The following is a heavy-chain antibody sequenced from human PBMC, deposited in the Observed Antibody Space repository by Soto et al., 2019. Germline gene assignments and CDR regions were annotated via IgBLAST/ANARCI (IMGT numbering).Heavy chain of an antibody. Sequence: QVQLVQSGAEVKKPGASVKVSCKASGYTFTSYDINWVRQATGQGLEWMGWMNPNSGNTGYAQKFQGRVTMTRNTSIGTADMGLSSLRSEDTAVYYCARWPDGYYYYGMDVWGQGTTVTVSS. CDR2: MNPNSGNT. CDR1: GYTFTSYD. CDR3: ARWPDGYYYYGMDV. V-gene: IGHV1-8*01. J-gene: IGHJ6*02.